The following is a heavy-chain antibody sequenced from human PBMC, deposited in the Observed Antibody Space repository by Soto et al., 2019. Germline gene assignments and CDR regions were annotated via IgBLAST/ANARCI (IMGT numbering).Heavy chain of an antibody. J-gene: IGHJ4*02. CDR1: GFTFSSYW. CDR2: IKQDGSEK. CDR3: ARGRGGSTGCHNFDY. D-gene: IGHD2-2*01. Sequence: EVQLVESGGGLVQPGGSLRLSCAASGFTFSSYWMSWVRQAPGKGLEWVANIKQDGSEKYYVDSVKGRFTISRDNAKNSRFLKMNGLRSEDTAVYYCARGRGGSTGCHNFDYWGQGTLVTVSS. V-gene: IGHV3-7*01.